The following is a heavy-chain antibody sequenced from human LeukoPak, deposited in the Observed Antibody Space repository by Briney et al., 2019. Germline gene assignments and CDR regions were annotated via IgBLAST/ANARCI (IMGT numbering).Heavy chain of an antibody. CDR3: ARVRRDGYKPDAFDI. J-gene: IGHJ3*02. Sequence: ASVKVSCKASGGTFSSYAISWVRQAPGQGLEWMGGIIPIFGTANYAQKFQGRVTITTDESTSTAYMELSSLRSEDTAVYYCARVRRDGYKPDAFDIWGQGTMTTVSS. CDR1: GGTFSSYA. V-gene: IGHV1-69*05. CDR2: IIPIFGTA. D-gene: IGHD5-24*01.